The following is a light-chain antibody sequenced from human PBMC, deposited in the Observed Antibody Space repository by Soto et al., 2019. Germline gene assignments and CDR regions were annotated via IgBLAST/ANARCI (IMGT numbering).Light chain of an antibody. CDR1: QNVSNW. CDR3: QQYSKEST. V-gene: IGKV1-5*03. Sequence: DVEMTQSPSTLPTSIGDRVTINCRASQNVSNWLAWYQQKPGKAPKLLIYKASRLESGVPSRFSASGFGTDFTLTINSLQSDDLATYFCQQYSKESTFGHGTKLEIK. CDR2: KAS. J-gene: IGKJ2*01.